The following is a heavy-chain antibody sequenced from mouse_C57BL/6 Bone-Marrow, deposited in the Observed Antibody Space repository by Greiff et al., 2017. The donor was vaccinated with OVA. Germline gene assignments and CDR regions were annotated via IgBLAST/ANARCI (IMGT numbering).Heavy chain of an antibody. CDR1: GYAFSSYW. CDR3: ARLGDGFLYAMDY. D-gene: IGHD2-3*01. V-gene: IGHV1-80*01. J-gene: IGHJ4*01. Sequence: QVQLQQSGAELVKPGASVKISCKASGYAFSSYWMNWVKQRPGKGLEWIVQIYPGDGDTSSNGKFKGKATLTADNSSSTAYMQLSSLTSEDSAVYFCARLGDGFLYAMDYWGQGTSGTVSS. CDR2: IYPGDGDT.